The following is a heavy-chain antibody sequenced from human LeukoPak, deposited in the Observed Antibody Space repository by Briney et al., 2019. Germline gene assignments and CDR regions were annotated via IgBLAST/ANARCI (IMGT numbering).Heavy chain of an antibody. Sequence: GGSLRLSCAASGFTYSSYAMSWVRHAPGKGLELVSAISGSGGSTYYADSVKGRFTISRDNSKNTLYLQMNSLRAEDTAVYYCAKGKGIAAAGTPFDYWGQGTLVTVSS. CDR3: AKGKGIAAAGTPFDY. V-gene: IGHV3-23*01. J-gene: IGHJ4*02. D-gene: IGHD6-13*01. CDR1: GFTYSSYA. CDR2: ISGSGGST.